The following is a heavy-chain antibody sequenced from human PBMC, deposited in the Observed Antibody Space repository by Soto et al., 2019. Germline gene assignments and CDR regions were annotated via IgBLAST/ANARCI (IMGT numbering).Heavy chain of an antibody. CDR2: ISGSGGST. Sequence: GGSLRLSCAASGFTFSSYAMSWVRQAPGKGLEWVSAISGSGGSTYYADSVKGRFTISRDNSKNTLYLQMNSLRAEDTAVYYCAKDGQAPLGYCSSTSCYAIAAAGTPFFDYWGQGTLVTVSS. V-gene: IGHV3-23*01. CDR1: GFTFSSYA. D-gene: IGHD2-2*01. CDR3: AKDGQAPLGYCSSTSCYAIAAAGTPFFDY. J-gene: IGHJ4*02.